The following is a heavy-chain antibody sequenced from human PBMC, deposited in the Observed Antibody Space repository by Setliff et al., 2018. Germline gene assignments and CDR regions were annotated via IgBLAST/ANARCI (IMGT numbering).Heavy chain of an antibody. D-gene: IGHD1-1*01. CDR2: IKQDGSEK. CDR1: GFSFSNYA. Sequence: GGSLRLSCEGSGFSFSNYAMNWVRQAPGKGLEWVANIKQDGSEKYYVDSVKGRFTISRDNAKNSLYLQMNSLRAEDTAMYYCARGHTIGALLRHFDCWGQGTLVTVSS. J-gene: IGHJ4*02. V-gene: IGHV3-7*01. CDR3: ARGHTIGALLRHFDC.